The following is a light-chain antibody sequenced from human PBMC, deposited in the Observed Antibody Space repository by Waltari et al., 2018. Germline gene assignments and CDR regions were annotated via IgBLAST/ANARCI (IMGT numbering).Light chain of an antibody. V-gene: IGLV8-61*01. Sequence: QTVVTQEPSFSVSPGGTVTLTCGLTSGSVSTTSYSSWYQQTPGQAPPTLIYRTNTLPSGVPVLFSCSILGNKAALTITWAQADDESDYYCALYMTSGVWVFGGGTKLTVL. CDR2: RTN. J-gene: IGLJ3*02. CDR3: ALYMTSGVWV. CDR1: SGSVSTTSY.